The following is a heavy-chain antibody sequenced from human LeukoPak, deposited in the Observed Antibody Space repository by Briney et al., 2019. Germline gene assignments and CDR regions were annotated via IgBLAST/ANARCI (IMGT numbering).Heavy chain of an antibody. Sequence: GGSLRLSCAASGFTFSNFGIHWVRQAPGKGLEWVAVISYDGSNKYYADSVKGRFTISRDNSKNTLNLQMNSLRTEDTAVYYCAKDCGSGGRCYADSWGRGTLVTVSS. J-gene: IGHJ4*02. CDR1: GFTFSNFG. CDR3: AKDCGSGGRCYADS. D-gene: IGHD2-15*01. V-gene: IGHV3-30*18. CDR2: ISYDGSNK.